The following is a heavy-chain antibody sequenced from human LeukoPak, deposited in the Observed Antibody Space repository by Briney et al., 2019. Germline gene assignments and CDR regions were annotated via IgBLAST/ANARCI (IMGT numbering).Heavy chain of an antibody. CDR1: GFTFSDSS. V-gene: IGHV3-48*01. CDR2: ISSSSTTI. J-gene: IGHJ4*02. D-gene: IGHD5-18*01. Sequence: GGSLRLSCTASGFTFSDSSMNWVRQAPGKGLEWLSYISSSSTTIYYADSVKGRLTISRDADKNSLYLPMNSLRAEDTAVYYCARNLNTADDYWGQGILVTVSS. CDR3: ARNLNTADDY.